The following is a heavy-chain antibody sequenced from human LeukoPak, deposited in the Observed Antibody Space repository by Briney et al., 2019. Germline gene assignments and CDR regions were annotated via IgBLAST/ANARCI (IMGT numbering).Heavy chain of an antibody. Sequence: PSETLSLTCTVSGGSISSSSYYWGWIRQPPGKGLEWIGSIYYSGSTYYNPSLKSRVTISVDTSKNQFSLKLSSVTAADTAVYYCARGSITSEEKIHDYWGQGTLVTVSS. D-gene: IGHD3-3*02. CDR3: ARGSITSEEKIHDY. V-gene: IGHV4-39*07. CDR2: IYYSGST. CDR1: GGSISSSSYY. J-gene: IGHJ4*02.